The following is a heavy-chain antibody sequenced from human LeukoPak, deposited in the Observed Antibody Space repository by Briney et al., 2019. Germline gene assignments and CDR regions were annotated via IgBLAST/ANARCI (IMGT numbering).Heavy chain of an antibody. CDR2: IYYSGST. CDR1: GGSISSYY. V-gene: IGHV4-59*01. J-gene: IGHJ4*02. CDR3: ARDNPAAALDY. Sequence: PSETLSLTCTVSGGSISSYYWSWIRQPPGKGLEWIGYIYYSGSTNYNPSLKSRVTISVDTSKNQFSLKLSSVTAADTAVYYCARDNPAAALDYWGQGTLVTVSS. D-gene: IGHD6-13*01.